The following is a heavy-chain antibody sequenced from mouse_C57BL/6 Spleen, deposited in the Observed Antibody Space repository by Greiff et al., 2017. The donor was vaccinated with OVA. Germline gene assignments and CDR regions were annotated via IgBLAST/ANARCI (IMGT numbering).Heavy chain of an antibody. V-gene: IGHV1-72*01. Sequence: QVQLQQPGAELVKPGASVKLSCKASGYTFTSYWMHWVKQRPGRGLEWIGRIDPNSGGTKYNEKFKSKATLTVDKPSSTAYMPLSSLTSEDSAVYYSARDYGTPYYYAMDYWGQGTSVTVSS. J-gene: IGHJ4*01. CDR3: ARDYGTPYYYAMDY. CDR2: IDPNSGGT. CDR1: GYTFTSYW. D-gene: IGHD1-2*01.